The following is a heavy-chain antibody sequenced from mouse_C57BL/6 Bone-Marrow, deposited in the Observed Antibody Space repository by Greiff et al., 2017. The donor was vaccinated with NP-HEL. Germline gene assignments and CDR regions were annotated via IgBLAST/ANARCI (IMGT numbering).Heavy chain of an antibody. D-gene: IGHD2-3*01. Sequence: LVESGAELARPGASVKLSCKASGYTFTSYGISWVKQRTGQGLEWIGEIYPRGGNTYYNEKFKGKATLTADKSSSTAYMELRSLTSEDSAVYFCASKMEWGQGTTLTVSS. CDR1: GYTFTSYG. CDR3: ASKME. J-gene: IGHJ2*01. V-gene: IGHV1-81*01. CDR2: IYPRGGNT.